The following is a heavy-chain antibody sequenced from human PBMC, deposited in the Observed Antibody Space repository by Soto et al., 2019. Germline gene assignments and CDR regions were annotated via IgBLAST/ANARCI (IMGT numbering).Heavy chain of an antibody. CDR2: ISYDGSNK. CDR3: AKTTKGITIFRRSGYYYGMDV. D-gene: IGHD3-3*01. V-gene: IGHV3-30-3*02. Sequence: QVQLVESGGGVVQPGRSLRLSCAASGFTFSSYAMHWVRQAPGKGLEWVAVISYDGSNKYYADSVKGRFTISRDNSKNTLYLQMNSLRAEDTAVYYCAKTTKGITIFRRSGYYYGMDVWGQGTTVTVSS. CDR1: GFTFSSYA. J-gene: IGHJ6*02.